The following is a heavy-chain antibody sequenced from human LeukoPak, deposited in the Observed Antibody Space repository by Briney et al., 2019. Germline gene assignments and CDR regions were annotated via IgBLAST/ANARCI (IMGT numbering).Heavy chain of an antibody. J-gene: IGHJ4*02. Sequence: EASVKVSCKASGGTFSSYAISWVRQAPGQGLEWMGGIIPIFGTANYAQKFQGRVTITADESTSTAYMELSSLRSEDTAVYYCARDGPSTDLRVYWGQGTLVTVSS. CDR1: GGTFSSYA. CDR3: ARDGPSTDLRVY. V-gene: IGHV1-69*13. CDR2: IIPIFGTA. D-gene: IGHD4-17*01.